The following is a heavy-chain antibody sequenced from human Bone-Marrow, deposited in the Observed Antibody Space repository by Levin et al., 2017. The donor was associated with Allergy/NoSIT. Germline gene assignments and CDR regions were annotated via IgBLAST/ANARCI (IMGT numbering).Heavy chain of an antibody. CDR2: IKGKTDGGTS. CDR3: TNFDY. V-gene: IGHV3-15*01. J-gene: IGHJ4*02. CDR1: QFTFTNAW. Sequence: PGGSLRLSFEASQFTFTNAWMSWVRQAPGKGLEWVGRIKGKTDGGTSDYAAPVKGRFTISRDDSENILYLQMNSLKTEDTAVYYCTNFDYWGQGTLVTVSS.